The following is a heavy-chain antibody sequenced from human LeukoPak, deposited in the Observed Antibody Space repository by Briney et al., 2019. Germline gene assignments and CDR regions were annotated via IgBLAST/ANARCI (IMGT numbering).Heavy chain of an antibody. Sequence: SETLSLTCAVYGGSFSGYYWSWIRQPPGKGLEWIGEINHSGSTNYNPSLKGRVTISVDTSKNRFSLKLSSVTAADTAVYYCARGVGISGFVVVPAAKPPFDYWGQGTLVTVSS. J-gene: IGHJ4*02. CDR3: ARGVGISGFVVVPAAKPPFDY. CDR1: GGSFSGYY. V-gene: IGHV4-34*01. CDR2: INHSGST. D-gene: IGHD2-2*01.